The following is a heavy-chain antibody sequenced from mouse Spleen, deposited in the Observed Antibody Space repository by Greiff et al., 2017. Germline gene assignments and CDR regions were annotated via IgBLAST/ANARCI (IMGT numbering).Heavy chain of an antibody. Sequence: EVQLQQSGGGLVQPGGSMKLSCVASGFTFSSYWMSWVRQSPEKGLEWVAEIRLKSDNYATHYAESVKGKFTISRDDSKSRLYLQMNSLRAEDTGIYYCTSGFAYWGQGTLVTVSA. CDR2: IRLKSDNYAT. J-gene: IGHJ3*01. V-gene: IGHV6-6*02. CDR1: GFTFSSYW. CDR3: TSGFAY.